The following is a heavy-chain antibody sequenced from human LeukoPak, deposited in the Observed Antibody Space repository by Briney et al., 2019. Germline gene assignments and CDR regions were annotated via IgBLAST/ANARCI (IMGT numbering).Heavy chain of an antibody. CDR3: ARLLSPAAISSLNFFFDY. J-gene: IGHJ4*02. Sequence: GGSLRLSCAASGFTFRDYYMSWIRQAPGKGLEWVSYISSGGRTIYYADSVKGRFTISRDNGKNSLYLQMNSLRAEDTAVYYCARLLSPAAISSLNFFFDYWGQGTLVTVSS. D-gene: IGHD1-1*01. CDR1: GFTFRDYY. CDR2: ISSGGRTI. V-gene: IGHV3-11*01.